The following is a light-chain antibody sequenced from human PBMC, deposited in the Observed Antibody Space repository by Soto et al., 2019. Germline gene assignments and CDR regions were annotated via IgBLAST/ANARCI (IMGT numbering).Light chain of an antibody. CDR1: QSVSSN. CDR3: QQFNNWPLT. J-gene: IGKJ4*01. CDR2: GES. V-gene: IGKV3-15*01. Sequence: EIVMTQSPATLSVSPGERATLSCRASQSVSSNLAWYQQKLGQAPRLLIYGESTRATGIPARFSGTGSGTEFTLSISSLQSEDFAVYYCQQFNNWPLTFGGGTKVEIK.